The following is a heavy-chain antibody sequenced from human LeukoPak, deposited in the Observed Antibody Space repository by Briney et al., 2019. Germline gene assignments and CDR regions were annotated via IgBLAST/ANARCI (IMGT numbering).Heavy chain of an antibody. Sequence: GGSLRLSCAASGFTFSRHGMHWVRQAPGKGLEWVAFIRYDGSNKYYADSVKGRFTISRDNSKNKLYLQMNSLGAEDTAVYYCAKDPPLRYCSSTSCSSMAWGQGTLVTVSS. V-gene: IGHV3-30*02. CDR2: IRYDGSNK. J-gene: IGHJ5*02. D-gene: IGHD2-2*01. CDR1: GFTFSRHG. CDR3: AKDPPLRYCSSTSCSSMA.